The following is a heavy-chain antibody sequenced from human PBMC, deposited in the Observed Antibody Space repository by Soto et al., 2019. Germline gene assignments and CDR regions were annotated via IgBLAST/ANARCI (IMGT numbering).Heavy chain of an antibody. J-gene: IGHJ4*02. CDR3: ARDTDDWHFNYSFEF. CDR1: GYTFTAYG. D-gene: IGHD1-7*01. CDR2: ISGHKGDT. Sequence: ASVKVSCKTSGYTFTAYGISWVRQAPGQGLEWMGWISGHKGDTKYSRQFQGRVTMTTDTSTATAYLEVRSLRSDDAAVYYCARDTDDWHFNYSFEFWGQGTQVTVS. V-gene: IGHV1-18*01.